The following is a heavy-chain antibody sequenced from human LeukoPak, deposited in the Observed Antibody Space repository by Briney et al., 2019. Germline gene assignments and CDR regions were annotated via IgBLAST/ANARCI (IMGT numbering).Heavy chain of an antibody. CDR1: GYTLTELS. Sequence: ASVKVSCKVSGYTLTELSMHWVRQAPGKGLEWMGGFDPEDGETIYAQKFQGRVTMTEDTSTDTAYMELSSLRSEDTAVYYCATPRPNLYYYDSSGYGRNYFDYWGQGTLVTVSS. J-gene: IGHJ4*02. CDR2: FDPEDGET. CDR3: ATPRPNLYYYDSSGYGRNYFDY. V-gene: IGHV1-24*01. D-gene: IGHD3-22*01.